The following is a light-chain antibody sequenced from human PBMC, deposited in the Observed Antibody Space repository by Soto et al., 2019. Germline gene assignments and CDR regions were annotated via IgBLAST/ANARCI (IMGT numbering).Light chain of an antibody. CDR3: QQYNSYWT. J-gene: IGKJ1*01. Sequence: IQMTQSPSSLSASVGDRVTITCRASQSISSYLNWYQQKPGKAPKLLIYAASSLQSGVPSRFSGSGSGTDFTLTISSPQPDDFATYYCQQYNSYWTFGQGTKVDIK. V-gene: IGKV1-39*01. CDR1: QSISSY. CDR2: AAS.